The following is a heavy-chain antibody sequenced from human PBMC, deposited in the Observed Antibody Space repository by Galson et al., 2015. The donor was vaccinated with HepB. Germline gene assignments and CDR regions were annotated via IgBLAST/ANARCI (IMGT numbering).Heavy chain of an antibody. V-gene: IGHV4-59*12. CDR2: SFFGGNT. CDR1: GGSTSYYY. Sequence: ETLSLTCTVSGGSTSYYYWSWIRQPPGKGLEWIGYSFFGGNTNYNPSLKSRVSISGDTSKNQFSLRLSSATAADTAVYYCARDVMKGASGWYGHYYGMDVWGQGTTVTVSS. J-gene: IGHJ6*02. CDR3: ARDVMKGASGWYGHYYGMDV. D-gene: IGHD6-19*01.